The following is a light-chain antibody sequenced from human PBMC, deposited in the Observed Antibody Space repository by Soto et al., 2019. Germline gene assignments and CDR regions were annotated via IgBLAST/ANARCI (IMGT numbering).Light chain of an antibody. V-gene: IGKV1-39*01. Sequence: DVQMTQSPSSLSASVGDRVTITCRASQSVTTYLNWYQQKPGRAPDLLIYAASTLQSGVPSRFSGSGSGTDFTLTISSLQPEDFATYYCQQSYSTPPTFGGGTKVDIK. CDR1: QSVTTY. CDR3: QQSYSTPPT. CDR2: AAS. J-gene: IGKJ4*01.